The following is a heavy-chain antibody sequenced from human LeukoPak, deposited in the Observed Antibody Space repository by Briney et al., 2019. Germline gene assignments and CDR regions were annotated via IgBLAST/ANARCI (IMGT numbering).Heavy chain of an antibody. Sequence: PGGSLRLSCAASGFTVSDNYMSWVRQAPGKGLEWVSVIYSGGSTYYADSVKGRFTISRDTSKNMLYLQMNSLRAEDTAVYYCARVSGYSYEYRWYFDLWGRGTLVTVSS. V-gene: IGHV3-66*01. CDR1: GFTVSDNY. CDR3: ARVSGYSYEYRWYFDL. D-gene: IGHD5-18*01. CDR2: IYSGGST. J-gene: IGHJ2*01.